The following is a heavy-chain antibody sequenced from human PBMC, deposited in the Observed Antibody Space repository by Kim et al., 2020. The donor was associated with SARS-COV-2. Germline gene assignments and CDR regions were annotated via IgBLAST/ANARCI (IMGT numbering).Heavy chain of an antibody. CDR3: ARGRHATYYYYGMDV. J-gene: IGHJ6*02. CDR2: INPSGGST. Sequence: ASVKVSCKASGYTFTSYYMHWVRQAPGQGLEWMGIINPSGGSTSYAQKFQGRVTMTRDTSTSTVYMELSSLRSEDTAVYYCARGRHATYYYYGMDVWGQGTTVTVSS. V-gene: IGHV1-46*01. CDR1: GYTFTSYY.